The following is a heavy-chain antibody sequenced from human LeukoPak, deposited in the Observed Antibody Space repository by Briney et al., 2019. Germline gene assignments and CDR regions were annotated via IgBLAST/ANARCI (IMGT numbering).Heavy chain of an antibody. Sequence: SVKVSCKASGGTFSSYAISWVRQAPGQGLEWMGRIIPILGIANYAQKFQGRVTITADESTSTAYMELSSLRSEDTAVYYCASEGSLQNSGYDSGFDYWGQGTLVTVSS. CDR2: IIPILGIA. J-gene: IGHJ4*02. V-gene: IGHV1-69*04. CDR3: ASEGSLQNSGYDSGFDY. D-gene: IGHD5-12*01. CDR1: GGTFSSYA.